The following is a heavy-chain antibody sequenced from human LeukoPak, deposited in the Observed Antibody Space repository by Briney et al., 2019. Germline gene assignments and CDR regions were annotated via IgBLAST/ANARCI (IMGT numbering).Heavy chain of an antibody. CDR2: IIPIFGTA. V-gene: IGHV1-69*13. Sequence: ASVKGSCKASVGTFNTDTINWVRQAPGQGLECMGGIIPIFGTANYAQKFQGRVTITADESTSTVYLELSSLRSEDTAVYYWARDGGAGVGPAAVNDYWGQGTLVTVSS. CDR1: VGTFNTDT. D-gene: IGHD2-2*01. CDR3: ARDGGAGVGPAAVNDY. J-gene: IGHJ4*02.